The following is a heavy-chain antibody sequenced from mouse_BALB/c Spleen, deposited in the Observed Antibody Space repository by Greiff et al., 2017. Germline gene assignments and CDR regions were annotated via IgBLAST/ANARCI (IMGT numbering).Heavy chain of an antibody. Sequence: EVKLEESGPGLVKPSQSLSLTCSVTGYSITSGYYWNWIRQFPGNKLEWMGYISYDGSNNYNPSLKNRISITRDTSKNQFFLKLNSVTTEDTATYFCANRYDGRFAYWGQGTLVTVSA. V-gene: IGHV3-6*02. CDR1: GYSITSGYY. CDR3: ANRYDGRFAY. J-gene: IGHJ3*01. CDR2: ISYDGSN. D-gene: IGHD2-14*01.